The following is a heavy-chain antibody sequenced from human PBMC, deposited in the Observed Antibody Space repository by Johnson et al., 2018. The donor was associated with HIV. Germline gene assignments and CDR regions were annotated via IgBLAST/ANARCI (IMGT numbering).Heavy chain of an antibody. V-gene: IGHV3-30*03. J-gene: IGHJ3*02. D-gene: IGHD6-6*01. CDR3: ARDLPAIAARPGGAFDI. CDR1: GFTFSSYV. Sequence: QVQLVESGGGLVQPGRSLRLSCAASGFTFSSYVIHWVRQPPGKGLEWVAVISYDGSNKYYADSVKGRFTLSRDNSKNTLYLQMNSLRAEDTAVYYCARDLPAIAARPGGAFDIWGQGTMVTVSS. CDR2: ISYDGSNK.